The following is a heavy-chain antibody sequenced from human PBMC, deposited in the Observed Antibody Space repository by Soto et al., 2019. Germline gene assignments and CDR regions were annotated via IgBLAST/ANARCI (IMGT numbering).Heavy chain of an antibody. CDR1: GYTFTSYG. CDR3: ARDRGYGGYVDGGLSWFDP. Sequence: QVQLVQSGAEVKKPGASVKVSCKASGYTFTSYGISWVRQAPGQGLEWMGWISAYNGNTNYAQKLQGRVTMTTDTSKSTAYMELRSLRSDDTAVYYCARDRGYGGYVDGGLSWFDPWGQGTLVTVSS. D-gene: IGHD5-12*01. V-gene: IGHV1-18*04. CDR2: ISAYNGNT. J-gene: IGHJ5*02.